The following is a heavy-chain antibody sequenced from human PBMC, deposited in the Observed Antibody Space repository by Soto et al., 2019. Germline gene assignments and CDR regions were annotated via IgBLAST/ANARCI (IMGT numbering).Heavy chain of an antibody. D-gene: IGHD4-17*01. CDR1: GFIFSDYY. V-gene: IGHV3-11*01. J-gene: IGHJ4*02. Sequence: PGGFLRLSCATSGFIFSDYYMHWIRQAPGKGLEWISYISGNGRIIQYADSAKGRFTISRDNAQNSLYLQMNSLRAEDTALYFCARDFDADSRTDFDYWGQGTLVTSPQ. CDR2: ISGNGRII. CDR3: ARDFDADSRTDFDY.